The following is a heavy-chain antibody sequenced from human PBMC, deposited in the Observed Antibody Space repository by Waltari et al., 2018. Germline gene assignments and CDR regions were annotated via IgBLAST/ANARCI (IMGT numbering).Heavy chain of an antibody. D-gene: IGHD3-10*01. CDR1: GYSIVSVYY. V-gene: IGHV4-38-2*01. J-gene: IGHJ4*02. CDR3: ARHGARLGLRKYRSGAPYYYDY. Sequence: QVQLQESGPGLVKPSETLSLTCAVSGYSIVSVYYWGWLRQPPAKGLEWIGGIDHSGSTYDNPPLMSLVTIAVDPTQNPCSRQLSSVTAAEPAVYYWARHGARLGLRKYRSGAPYYYDYRVQGTLVTVPS. CDR2: IDHSGST.